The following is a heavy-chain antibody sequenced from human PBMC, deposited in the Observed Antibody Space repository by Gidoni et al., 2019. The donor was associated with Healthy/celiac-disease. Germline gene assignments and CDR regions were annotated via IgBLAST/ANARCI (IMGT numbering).Heavy chain of an antibody. CDR3: ASFIWPRGYIFDY. J-gene: IGHJ4*02. CDR1: GFTFSSYS. CDR2: ISSSSSYI. V-gene: IGHV3-21*01. Sequence: EVQLVESGGGLVKPGGSLRLSCAASGFTFSSYSMNWVRQAPGKGLEWVSSISSSSSYIYYADSVKGRFTISRDNAKNSLYLQMNSLRAEDTAVYYCASFIWPRGYIFDYWGQGTLVTVSS. D-gene: IGHD3-22*01.